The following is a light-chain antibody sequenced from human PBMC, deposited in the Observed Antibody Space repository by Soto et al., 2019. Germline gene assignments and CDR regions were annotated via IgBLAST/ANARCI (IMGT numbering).Light chain of an antibody. CDR1: QSVPNNW. CDR3: QQYGPSTRT. J-gene: IGKJ1*01. V-gene: IGKV3-20*01. Sequence: EIVLTQSPGILSLSPGERAILSCRASQSVPNNWLAWYQQRPGQAPRLLIYDASIRATGIPDRFSGSASGTDFTLTISRLEPGDFAVYYRQQYGPSTRTFGQGARVEIK. CDR2: DAS.